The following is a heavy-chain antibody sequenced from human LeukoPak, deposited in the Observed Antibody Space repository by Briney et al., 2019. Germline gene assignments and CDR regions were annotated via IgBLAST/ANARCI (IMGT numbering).Heavy chain of an antibody. CDR3: ARGHDSSSWYGFLLPPFNYYYGMDV. CDR1: GGTFSSYA. CDR2: IIPIFGTA. V-gene: IGHV1-69*05. Sequence: GASVKVSCKASGGTFSSYAISWVRQAPGQGLEWMGGIIPIFGTANYAQKFQGRVTMTRNTSISTAYMELSSLRSEDTAVYYCARGHDSSSWYGFLLPPFNYYYGMDVWGQGTTVTVSS. D-gene: IGHD6-13*01. J-gene: IGHJ6*02.